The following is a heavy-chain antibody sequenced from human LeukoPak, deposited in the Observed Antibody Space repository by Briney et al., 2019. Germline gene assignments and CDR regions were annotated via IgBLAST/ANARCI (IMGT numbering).Heavy chain of an antibody. J-gene: IGHJ6*02. V-gene: IGHV4-34*01. D-gene: IGHD6-13*01. Sequence: SETLSLTCAVYGGSFSGYYWSWIRQPPGKGLEWIGEINHSGSTNYNPSLKSRVTISVDTSKNQFSLKLSSVTAADTAVYYCARDGPRSYSSSWYGYYYGMDVWGQGTTVTVSS. CDR3: ARDGPRSYSSSWYGYYYGMDV. CDR1: GGSFSGYY. CDR2: INHSGST.